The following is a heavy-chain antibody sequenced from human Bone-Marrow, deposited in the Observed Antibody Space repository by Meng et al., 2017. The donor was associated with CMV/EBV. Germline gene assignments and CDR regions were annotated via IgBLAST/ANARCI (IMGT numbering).Heavy chain of an antibody. D-gene: IGHD2-2*01. CDR2: ISSSSSYI. Sequence: GEPLKISCAASGFTFSSYSMNWVRQAPGKGLEWVSSISSSSSYIYYADSVKGRFTISRDNAKNSLYLQMNSLRAEDTAVYYCARSHSKGCSSTSCYYYYYYCMDVWGQGTTVTVSS. CDR3: ARSHSKGCSSTSCYYYYYYCMDV. V-gene: IGHV3-21*01. J-gene: IGHJ6*02. CDR1: GFTFSSYS.